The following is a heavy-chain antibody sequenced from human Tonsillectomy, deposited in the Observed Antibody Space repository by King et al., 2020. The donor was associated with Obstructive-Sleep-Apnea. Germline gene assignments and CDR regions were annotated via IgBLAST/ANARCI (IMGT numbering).Heavy chain of an antibody. Sequence: VQLVESGGGLVKPGGSLRLSCAASGFTFSRYAMTWVRQAPGKGLEWVSFISESGVTTYYADSVKGRFTVSRDNSNNTLSLQMHSLTAEDTAVYFCGKDLRLLYFGHPVDSGGQEPLATAPS. CDR2: ISESGVTT. D-gene: IGHD3-10*01. V-gene: IGHV3-23*04. CDR1: GFTFSRYA. J-gene: IGHJ4*02. CDR3: GKDLRLLYFGHPVDS.